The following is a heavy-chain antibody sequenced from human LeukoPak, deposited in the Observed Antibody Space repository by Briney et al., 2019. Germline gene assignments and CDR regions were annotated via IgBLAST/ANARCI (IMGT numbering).Heavy chain of an antibody. V-gene: IGHV3-11*01. CDR1: GFTFSDYY. Sequence: PGGSLRLSCAASGFTFSDYYMSWIRQALGKGLEWVSYISSSGSTIDYADSVKGRFTISRDNAKNSLYLQMNSLRAEDTAVYYCARFRLTVTTYAHLDYWGQGTLVTVSS. CDR2: ISSSGSTI. CDR3: ARFRLTVTTYAHLDY. D-gene: IGHD4-17*01. J-gene: IGHJ4*02.